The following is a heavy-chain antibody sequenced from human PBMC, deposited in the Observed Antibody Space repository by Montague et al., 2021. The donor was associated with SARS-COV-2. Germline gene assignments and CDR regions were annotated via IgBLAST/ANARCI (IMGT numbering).Heavy chain of an antibody. CDR3: ARRNDMDA. CDR1: GFTFSSHW. CDR2: INQDGSDR. Sequence: SLRLSCAGTGFTFSSHWMNWVRQAPGKGLEWVANINQDGSDRRYVDSVEGRFTISKDNAKNSLFLEMNSLRAEDTAVYYCARRNDMDAWGQGTTVTVSS. J-gene: IGHJ6*02. V-gene: IGHV3-7*01.